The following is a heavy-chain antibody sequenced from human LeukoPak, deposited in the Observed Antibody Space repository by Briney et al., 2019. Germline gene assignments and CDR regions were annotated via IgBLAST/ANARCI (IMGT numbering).Heavy chain of an antibody. D-gene: IGHD3-22*01. J-gene: IGHJ4*02. Sequence: GGSLRLSCAASGFTFSSYSMNWVRQAPGKGLEWVSSISSSSSYIYYADSVKGRFTISRDNAKNSLYLQMNSLRAEDTAVYYLGKGTHTYYYDGSGYSTGNYGGQEPRVTVS. CDR1: GFTFSSYS. CDR2: ISSSSSYI. V-gene: IGHV3-21*01. CDR3: GKGTHTYYYDGSGYSTGNY.